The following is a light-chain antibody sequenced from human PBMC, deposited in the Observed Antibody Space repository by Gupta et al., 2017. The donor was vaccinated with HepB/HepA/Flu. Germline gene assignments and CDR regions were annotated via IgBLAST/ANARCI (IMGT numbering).Light chain of an antibody. CDR2: AAS. CDR1: QTISTY. J-gene: IGKJ1*01. V-gene: IGKV1-39*01. CDR3: QQTYSSTWT. Sequence: TESPSSLSAFLGDRVTITCRASQTISTYLNWYQQKPGKAPKLLIYAASRLQSGVPSRFSGSGFETDFTLTINGLQPEDLGTYYCQQTYSSTWTFGQGTKVEI.